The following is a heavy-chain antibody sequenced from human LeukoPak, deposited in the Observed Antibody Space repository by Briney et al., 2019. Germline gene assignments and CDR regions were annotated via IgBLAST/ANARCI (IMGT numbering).Heavy chain of an antibody. CDR2: INPNSGGT. CDR1: GYTFTGYY. V-gene: IGHV1-2*02. CDR3: ARAMWLRKFYYYYYYMDV. J-gene: IGHJ6*03. D-gene: IGHD5-12*01. Sequence: ASVKVSCKASGYTFTGYYMHWVRRAPGQGLEWTGWINPNSGGTNYAQKFQGRVTMTRDTSISTAYMELSRLRSDDTAVYYCARAMWLRKFYYYYYYMDVWGKGTTVTISS.